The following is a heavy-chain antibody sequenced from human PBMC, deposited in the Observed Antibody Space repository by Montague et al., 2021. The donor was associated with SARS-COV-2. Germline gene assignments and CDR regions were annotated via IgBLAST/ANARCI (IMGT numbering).Heavy chain of an antibody. D-gene: IGHD2-21*01. CDR3: ARDRDWDDWCGMDV. J-gene: IGHJ6*02. V-gene: IGHV3-48*03. Sequence: SLRLSCAASGFIFSSYEMNWVRQAPGKGLEWISYISSSGGGSTKXYTDSVKGRFTISRDNAKNSLHLQMNSLRVEDTAIYYCARDRDWDDWCGMDVWGQGTTVTVSS. CDR2: ISSSGGGSTK. CDR1: GFIFSSYE.